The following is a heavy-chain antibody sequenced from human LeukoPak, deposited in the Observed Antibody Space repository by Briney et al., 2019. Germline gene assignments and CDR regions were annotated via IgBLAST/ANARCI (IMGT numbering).Heavy chain of an antibody. Sequence: ASVKVSCKASGYTFTSYDINWVRQATGQGLEWMGWMNPNSGNTGYAQKFQGRVTMTRNTSISTAYMELSSLRSEDTAVYYCARSYCGGDCYPTDERFDHWGQGTLVTVSS. V-gene: IGHV1-8*01. J-gene: IGHJ5*02. D-gene: IGHD2-21*02. CDR2: MNPNSGNT. CDR1: GYTFTSYD. CDR3: ARSYCGGDCYPTDERFDH.